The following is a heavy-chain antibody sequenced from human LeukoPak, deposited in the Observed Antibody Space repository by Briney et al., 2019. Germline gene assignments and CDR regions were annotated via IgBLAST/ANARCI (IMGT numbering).Heavy chain of an antibody. CDR3: ARDLLLSLGTVTHVGGLGY. J-gene: IGHJ4*02. CDR1: GFTFSSYG. V-gene: IGHV3-33*01. D-gene: IGHD4-17*01. CDR2: IWYDGSNK. Sequence: GRSLRLSCAASGFTFSSYGMHWVRQAPGKGLEWVAVIWYDGSNKYYADSVKGRFTISRHNSKNTLYLQMNSLRAEDTAVYYCARDLLLSLGTVTHVGGLGYWGQGTLVTVSS.